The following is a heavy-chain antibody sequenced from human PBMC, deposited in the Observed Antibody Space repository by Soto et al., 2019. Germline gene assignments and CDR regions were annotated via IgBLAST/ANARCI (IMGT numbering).Heavy chain of an antibody. CDR1: RDSITSRTHY. D-gene: IGHD1-26*01. CDR3: ARLAGATNYFDY. J-gene: IGHJ4*02. V-gene: IGHV4-39*01. Sequence: SETLSLTCTVSRDSITSRTHYWGWFPQPPEKGLEWIGSFYHPGRMYYTPSLRSRVTISVDTSKNQFSLKLTSVTAADTAVYYCARLAGATNYFDYWGQGTLVTVSS. CDR2: FYHPGRM.